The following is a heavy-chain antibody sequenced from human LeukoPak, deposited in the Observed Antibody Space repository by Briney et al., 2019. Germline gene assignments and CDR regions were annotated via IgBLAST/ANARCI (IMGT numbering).Heavy chain of an antibody. D-gene: IGHD6-13*01. J-gene: IGHJ6*02. CDR3: ARMYSSSWPDYYYYGMDV. Sequence: ASVKVSCKASRYTFTSYDINWVRQATGQGLEWMGWMNPNSGNTGYAQKFQGRVTMTRNTSISTAYMELSSLRSEDTAVYYCARMYSSSWPDYYYYGMDVWGQGTTVTVSS. V-gene: IGHV1-8*01. CDR1: RYTFTSYD. CDR2: MNPNSGNT.